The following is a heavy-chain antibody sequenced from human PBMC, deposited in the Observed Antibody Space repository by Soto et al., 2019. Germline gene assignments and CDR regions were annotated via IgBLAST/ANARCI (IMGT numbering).Heavy chain of an antibody. CDR1: GVSLSTSGVG. Sequence: QITLKESGPTLVKPTQTLTLTCTFSGVSLSTSGVGVGWIRQPPGKALEWLALIYWDDDERYSPSLKSRLTISKDTSKTQVVLTMTNMDPVDTATYYCAHRRAGIVFDYWGQGTLVTVSS. CDR3: AHRRAGIVFDY. D-gene: IGHD3-10*01. V-gene: IGHV2-5*02. J-gene: IGHJ4*02. CDR2: IYWDDDE.